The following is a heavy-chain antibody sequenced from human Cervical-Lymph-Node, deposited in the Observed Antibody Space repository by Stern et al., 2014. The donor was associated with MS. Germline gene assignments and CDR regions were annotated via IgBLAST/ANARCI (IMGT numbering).Heavy chain of an antibody. CDR1: GSTFSNYG. D-gene: IGHD1-7*01. J-gene: IGHJ4*02. V-gene: IGHV3-33*01. CDR2: IWYDGNKK. Sequence: VQLVESGGGVVQPGRSLRLSCAASGSTFSNYGMHWVRQAPGKGLEWLAVIWYDGNKKYYADSVKGRFTISRDNSKNTLFLQMSSLTAEDTALYYCARGNWNYEGMGYWGQGTLVTVSS. CDR3: ARGNWNYEGMGY.